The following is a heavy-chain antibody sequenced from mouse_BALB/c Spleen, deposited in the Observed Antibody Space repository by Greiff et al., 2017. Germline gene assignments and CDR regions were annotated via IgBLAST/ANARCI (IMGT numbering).Heavy chain of an antibody. V-gene: IGHV5-6*01. J-gene: IGHJ3*01. D-gene: IGHD2-4*01. CDR2: ISSGGSYT. CDR1: GFTFSSYG. Sequence: VQLKQSGGDLVKPGGSLKLSCAASGFTFSSYGMSWVRQTPDKRLEWVATISSGGSYTYYPDSVKGRFTISRDNAKNTLYLQMSSLKSEDTAMYYCARQGDYDVAWFAYWGQGTLVTVSA. CDR3: ARQGDYDVAWFAY.